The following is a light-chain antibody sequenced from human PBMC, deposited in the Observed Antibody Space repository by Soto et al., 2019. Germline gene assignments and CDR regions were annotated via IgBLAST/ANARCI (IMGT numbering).Light chain of an antibody. CDR1: SSNIGSHT. CDR2: GNN. Sequence: QAVVTQPPSASGTPGQKVTISCSGSSSNIGSHTVNWFQQLPGTAPKLLIYGNNQRPSGVPDRFSGSKSGTSASLAISGLQSEDEADYYCAAWDDSLSVYVFGSGTKVTVL. J-gene: IGLJ1*01. CDR3: AAWDDSLSVYV. V-gene: IGLV1-44*01.